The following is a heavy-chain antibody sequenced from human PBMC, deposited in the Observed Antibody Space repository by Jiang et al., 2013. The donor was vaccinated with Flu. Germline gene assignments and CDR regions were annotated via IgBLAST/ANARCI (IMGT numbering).Heavy chain of an antibody. CDR2: IYSGGST. J-gene: IGHJ6*02. V-gene: IGHV3-53*01. Sequence: VQLLESGGGLIQPGGSLRLSCAASGFTVSSNYMSWVRQAPGKGLEWVSVIYSGGSTSYADSVKGRFTISRDNSKNTLYFQMNNLRAEGTAVYYCTRAGYYENYGMDVWGQGTTVTVSS. D-gene: IGHD3-22*01. CDR1: GFTVSSNY. CDR3: TRAGYYENYGMDV.